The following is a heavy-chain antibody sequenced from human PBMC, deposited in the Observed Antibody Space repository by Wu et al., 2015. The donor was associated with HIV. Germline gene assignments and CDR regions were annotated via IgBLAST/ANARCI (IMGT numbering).Heavy chain of an antibody. CDR3: VRDVGPSYYFDY. V-gene: IGHV1-18*01. J-gene: IGHJ4*02. CDR1: GYTFNTYG. CDR2: TSAYNGNP. D-gene: IGHD1-26*01. Sequence: VQLVQSGPEMKKPGASVKVSCQASGYTFNTYGISWVRQAPGQGLEWMGWTSAYNGNPNYAQIFQGRVTMTADTSTGKAYMELRSLTYDDTALYYCVRDVGPSYYFDYWGQGTLVTVSS.